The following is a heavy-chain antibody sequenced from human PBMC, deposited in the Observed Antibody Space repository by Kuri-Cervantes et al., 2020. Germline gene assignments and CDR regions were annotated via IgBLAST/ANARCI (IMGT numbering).Heavy chain of an antibody. CDR2: IYYSGST. J-gene: IGHJ5*02. CDR1: GGSISSYY. V-gene: IGHV4-59*12. CDR3: ARDLIGWFDP. D-gene: IGHD3-16*01. Sequence: GSLRLSCTASGGSISSYYWSWIRQLPGKGLEWIGYIYYSGSTNYNPSLKSRVTISVDRSKNQFSLKLSSVTAADTAVYYCARDLIGWFDPWGQGTLVTVSS.